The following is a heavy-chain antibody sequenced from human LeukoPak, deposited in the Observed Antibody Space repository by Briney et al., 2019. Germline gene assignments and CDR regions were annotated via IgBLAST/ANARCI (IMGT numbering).Heavy chain of an antibody. J-gene: IGHJ4*02. CDR2: IYYSGST. CDR3: ARHLAHDYGDYYFDY. CDR1: GGSISSYY. V-gene: IGHV4-59*08. Sequence: SETLSLTCTVSGGSISSYYWSWIRQPPGKGLEWIGYIYYSGSTNYNPSLKSRVTISVGTSKNQFSLKLSSVTAADTAVYYCARHLAHDYGDYYFDYWGQGTLVTVSS. D-gene: IGHD4-17*01.